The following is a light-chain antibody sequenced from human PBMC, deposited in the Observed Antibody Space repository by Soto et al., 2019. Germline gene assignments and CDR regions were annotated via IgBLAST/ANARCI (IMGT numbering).Light chain of an antibody. J-gene: IGKJ1*01. CDR3: QQTYTTPRT. Sequence: DIQMTQSPSSLSASVGDRVTITCRASQSISSFLKGYQQKPGEAPKLQIYAATSLHSGVPSRFSGSGSATDYTLTISSLQPEDFATYYCQQTYTTPRTFGQGTTVEI. CDR2: AAT. V-gene: IGKV1-39*01. CDR1: QSISSF.